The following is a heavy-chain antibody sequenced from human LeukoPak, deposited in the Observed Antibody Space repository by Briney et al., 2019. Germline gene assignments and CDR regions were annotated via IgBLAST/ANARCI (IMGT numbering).Heavy chain of an antibody. Sequence: PSETLSLTCAVYGGSFSGYYWSWIRQPPGKGLEWLGEINHSGSTNYNPALKSRVTISVDTYKNQFSLKLSSVTAADTAVYYCARVWGRYCSGGSCYGFRWFDPWGQGTLVTVSS. CDR3: ARVWGRYCSGGSCYGFRWFDP. J-gene: IGHJ5*02. CDR1: GGSFSGYY. D-gene: IGHD2-15*01. CDR2: INHSGST. V-gene: IGHV4-34*01.